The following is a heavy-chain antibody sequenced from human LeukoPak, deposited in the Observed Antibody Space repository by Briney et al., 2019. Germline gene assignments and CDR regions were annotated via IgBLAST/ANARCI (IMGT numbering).Heavy chain of an antibody. CDR1: GDSISSDY. CDR3: VRGAGWYPY. Sequence: PSETLSLTCTVSGDSISSDYWSWIRQPPGKGLEWIASINYNGGTNYNPSLKSRLTISLDTSKNQFSLQLRSVTAADMAVYYCVRGAGWYPYWGQGTLVTVSS. V-gene: IGHV4-59*01. CDR2: INYNGGT. D-gene: IGHD6-19*01. J-gene: IGHJ4*02.